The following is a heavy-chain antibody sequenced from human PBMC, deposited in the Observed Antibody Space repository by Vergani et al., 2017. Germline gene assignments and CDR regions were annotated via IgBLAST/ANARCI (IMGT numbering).Heavy chain of an antibody. CDR3: ARGGRGVVQFTDY. CDR2: IWYDGSNK. D-gene: IGHD1-1*01. Sequence: QVQLVESGGGVVQPGRSLRLSCAASGFTFSSYGMHWVRQAPGKGLEWVAVIWYDGSNKYYADSVKGRFTISRDNSKKTLYLQMNSLRAEDTAVYYCARGGRGVVQFTDYWGQGTLVTVSS. V-gene: IGHV3-33*01. CDR1: GFTFSSYG. J-gene: IGHJ4*02.